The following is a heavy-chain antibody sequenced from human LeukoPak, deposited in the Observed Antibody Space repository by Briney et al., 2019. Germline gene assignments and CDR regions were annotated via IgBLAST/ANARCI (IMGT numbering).Heavy chain of an antibody. CDR3: LAGYYYYYMDV. D-gene: IGHD3-10*01. CDR2: INTHGSST. V-gene: IGHV3-74*01. CDR1: GFAFSNYW. Sequence: GGSLRLFCAASGFAFSNYWVHWVRHAPGKGLEWVARINTHGSSTNYADSVKGRFTISRDNAKNTLYLQMTSLSAEDTAVYYALAGYYYYYMDVWGKGTTVTVSS. J-gene: IGHJ6*03.